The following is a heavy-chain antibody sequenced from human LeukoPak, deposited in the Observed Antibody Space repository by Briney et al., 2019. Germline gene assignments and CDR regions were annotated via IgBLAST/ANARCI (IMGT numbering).Heavy chain of an antibody. Sequence: PGGSLRLSYAASGFSISSSAMSWVRQAPGKGLEWVSAISGSGGNTFYADSVKGRFTISRDNSKNTLYLQMNSLRAEDTAVYYCVASRGVTRAKTEYWGPGTLVTVSS. V-gene: IGHV3-23*01. D-gene: IGHD3-10*01. CDR2: ISGSGGNT. CDR3: VASRGVTRAKTEY. CDR1: GFSISSSA. J-gene: IGHJ4*02.